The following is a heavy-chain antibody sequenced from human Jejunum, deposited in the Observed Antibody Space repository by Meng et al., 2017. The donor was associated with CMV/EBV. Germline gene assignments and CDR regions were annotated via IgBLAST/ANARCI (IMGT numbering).Heavy chain of an antibody. CDR1: GDIVSSNSAA. CDR3: ARDWGDVRGGFDF. D-gene: IGHD3-10*02. Sequence: VPTHESAPGLVKPSQTLSLPCAISGDIVSSNSAAWNWIRQSPSRGLEWLGRTYYRSKYYNDYALSVKSRITINPDTSKNQFSLQLNSVTPEDTAIYYCARDWGDVRGGFDFWGQGTLVTVSS. J-gene: IGHJ4*02. CDR2: TYYRSKYYN. V-gene: IGHV6-1*01.